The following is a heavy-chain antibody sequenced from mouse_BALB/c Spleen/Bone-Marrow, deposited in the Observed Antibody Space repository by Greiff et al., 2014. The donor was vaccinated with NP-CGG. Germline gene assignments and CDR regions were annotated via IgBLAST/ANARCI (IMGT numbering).Heavy chain of an antibody. CDR1: GFNIKDYY. CDR3: NEGYGNYGY. CDR2: IDPQNGDT. J-gene: IGHJ2*01. V-gene: IGHV14-4*02. D-gene: IGHD2-10*02. Sequence: EVQLVESGAELVRSGASVKLSCTASGFNIKDYYMHWVKQRPEQGLEWIGWIDPQNGDTEYAPKFQGKATMTADTSSNTAYLQLSSLTSEDTAVYYCNEGYGNYGYWGQGTTLTVSS.